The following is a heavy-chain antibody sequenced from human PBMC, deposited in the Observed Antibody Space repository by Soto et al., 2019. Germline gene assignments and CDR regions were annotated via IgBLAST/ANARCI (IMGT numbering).Heavy chain of an antibody. D-gene: IGHD1-1*01. CDR1: GASISGFY. J-gene: IGHJ5*02. CDR3: VRDGTKTLRDWFDP. Sequence: SETLSLTCTVSGASISGFYWSWIRKSAGKGLEWIGRIYATGTTDYNPPLKSRVMMSVDTSKKQFSLKLRSVTAADTAVYYCVRDGTKTLRDWFDPWGQGISVTVSS. CDR2: IYATGTT. V-gene: IGHV4-4*07.